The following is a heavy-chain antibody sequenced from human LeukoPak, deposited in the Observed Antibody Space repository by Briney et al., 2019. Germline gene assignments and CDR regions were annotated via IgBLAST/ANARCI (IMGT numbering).Heavy chain of an antibody. CDR3: ARDVNTAMVGFANSFDI. Sequence: SETLSLTCTVSGGSISSYYWSWIRRPPGKGLEWIGYVYSSGSTSYNPALQGRVTMSVDTSKKQFSLKLTSVTAADTAVYYCARDVNTAMVGFANSFDIWSPGTMVTVSS. CDR1: GGSISSYY. D-gene: IGHD5-18*01. J-gene: IGHJ3*02. V-gene: IGHV4-59*01. CDR2: VYSSGST.